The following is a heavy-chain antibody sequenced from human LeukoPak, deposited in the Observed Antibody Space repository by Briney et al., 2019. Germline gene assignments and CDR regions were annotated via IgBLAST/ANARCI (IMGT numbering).Heavy chain of an antibody. J-gene: IGHJ4*02. CDR1: GFTFSFYG. V-gene: IGHV4-38-2*01. Sequence: GTLRLSCAVSGFTFSFYGMSWVRQPPGKGLEWIGSIYYSGRTYYNSSLKSRVTISVDTSENQFSLKVTSVTAADTAVYYCASAYYDILGGHFDYWGQGTLVTVSS. CDR2: IYYSGRT. D-gene: IGHD3-9*01. CDR3: ASAYYDILGGHFDY.